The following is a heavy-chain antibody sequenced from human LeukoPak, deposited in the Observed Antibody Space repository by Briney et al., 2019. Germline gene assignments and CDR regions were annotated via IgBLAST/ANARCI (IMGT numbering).Heavy chain of an antibody. V-gene: IGHV3-9*01. J-gene: IGHJ4*02. CDR2: ISWNSGSI. Sequence: GGSLRLSCAASGFTFDDYAMHWVRQAPGKGLEWVSGISWNSGSIGYADSVKGRFTISRDNAKNSLYLQMNSLRAEDTALYYCAKAVSYYYFDYWGQGTLATVSS. CDR1: GFTFDDYA. CDR3: AKAVSYYYFDY. D-gene: IGHD1-26*01.